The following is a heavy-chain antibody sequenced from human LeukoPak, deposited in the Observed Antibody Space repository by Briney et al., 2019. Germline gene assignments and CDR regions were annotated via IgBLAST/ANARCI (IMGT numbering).Heavy chain of an antibody. CDR2: IFTSGIT. V-gene: IGHV4-4*07. D-gene: IGHD3-10*01. Sequence: SGTLSLTCTVSGGSISINYWNWIRQPAGKRLEWIGRIFTSGITNYNPSLKSRVTMSVDTSKNQFSLNLSSVTAADTAVYYCARESSGSYYNPQGYMDVWGKGTTVTVSS. CDR1: GGSISINY. CDR3: ARESSGSYYNPQGYMDV. J-gene: IGHJ6*03.